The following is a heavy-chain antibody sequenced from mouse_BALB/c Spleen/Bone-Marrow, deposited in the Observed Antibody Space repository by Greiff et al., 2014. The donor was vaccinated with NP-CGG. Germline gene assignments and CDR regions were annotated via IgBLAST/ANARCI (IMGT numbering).Heavy chain of an antibody. V-gene: IGHV14-3*02. CDR3: AFITTVVEYYFDY. D-gene: IGHD1-1*01. CDR1: GFNIKDTY. CDR2: IDPANGNS. J-gene: IGHJ2*01. Sequence: VQLKESGAELVKPGASVKLSCTASGFNIKDTYMHWVKQRPEQGLEWIGRIDPANGNSKYDPKFQGKATITADTSSNTAYLQLSSLTSEDTAVYYRAFITTVVEYYFDYWGQGTTLTVSS.